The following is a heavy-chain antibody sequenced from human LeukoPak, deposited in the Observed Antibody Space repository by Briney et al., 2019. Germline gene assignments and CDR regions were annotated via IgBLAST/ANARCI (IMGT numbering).Heavy chain of an antibody. CDR3: AKVPYSGSHYVWYFDY. V-gene: IGHV3-30*18. J-gene: IGHJ4*02. Sequence: GRSLRLSCAASGFTFSSYGMHWVRQAPGKGLEWVAVISYDGSNKYYADSVKGRFTISRDNSKDTLYLQMNSLRAEDTAVYYCAKVPYSGSHYVWYFDYWGQGTLVTVSS. CDR1: GFTFSSYG. CDR2: ISYDGSNK. D-gene: IGHD1-26*01.